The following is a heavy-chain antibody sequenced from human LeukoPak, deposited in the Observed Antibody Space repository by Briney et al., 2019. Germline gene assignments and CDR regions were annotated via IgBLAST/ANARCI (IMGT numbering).Heavy chain of an antibody. CDR2: INPNSGGT. CDR1: GYTFAGYH. V-gene: IGHV1-2*02. J-gene: IGHJ5*02. CDR3: TRDRPYTATMWFDT. Sequence: GASVKVSCKASGYTFAGYHVHWVRQAPGQRLEWMGGINPNSGGTNSAQKFQGRVTMTRDQSISTAYMELTGLTSDDTAIYYCTRDRPYTATMWFDTWGQRTLVTVSS. D-gene: IGHD5-18*01.